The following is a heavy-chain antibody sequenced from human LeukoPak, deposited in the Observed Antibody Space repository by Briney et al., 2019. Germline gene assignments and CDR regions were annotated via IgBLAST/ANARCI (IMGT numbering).Heavy chain of an antibody. CDR3: ARDRPYYDILTGYYIGEAFDI. V-gene: IGHV3-53*01. CDR2: IYSGGNT. CDR1: GFTFSFAA. J-gene: IGHJ3*02. D-gene: IGHD3-9*01. Sequence: GGSLRLSCAASGFTFSFAAMTWVRQGPGKGLEWVSVIYSGGNTYYADSVKGRFTISRDNSKNTLYLQMNSLRAEDTAVYYCARDRPYYDILTGYYIGEAFDIWGQGTMVTVSS.